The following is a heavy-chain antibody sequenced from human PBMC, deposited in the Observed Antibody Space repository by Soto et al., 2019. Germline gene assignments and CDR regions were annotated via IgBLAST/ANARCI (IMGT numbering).Heavy chain of an antibody. D-gene: IGHD3-16*01. CDR1: GFDVMSYW. J-gene: IGHJ4*02. CDR3: ARDIGFDYVN. CDR2: VKEDGSEL. Sequence: GSLIRSCSVSGFDVMSYWMSWVRQAPGKGLEWVASVKEDGSELYYLHSVRGRFSISRDSAGNALHLTMNYLSAEDTGVYFCARDIGFDYVNWGQGIPVTVSS. V-gene: IGHV3-7*01.